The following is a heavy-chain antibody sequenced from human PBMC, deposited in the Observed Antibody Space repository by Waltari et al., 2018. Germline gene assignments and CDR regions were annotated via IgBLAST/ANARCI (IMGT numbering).Heavy chain of an antibody. CDR1: GFTLGDYG. D-gene: IGHD2-15*01. V-gene: IGHV3-49*04. Sequence: EVQLVESGGGRVKPGRSLGLSCTGFGFTLGDYGVSWVRQAPGKGLEWGGFIRSKGYGGTTKDAASVRGRFTLSRDDSKSIAFLQMNGLRTEDTAVYYCTRGNFQWSSTLDYWGQGTLVNVSS. J-gene: IGHJ4*02. CDR3: TRGNFQWSSTLDY. CDR2: IRSKGYGGTT.